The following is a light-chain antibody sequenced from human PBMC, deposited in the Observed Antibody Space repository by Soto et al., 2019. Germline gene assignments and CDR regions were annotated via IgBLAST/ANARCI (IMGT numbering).Light chain of an antibody. CDR3: QHYNSYSEA. J-gene: IGKJ1*01. CDR1: KTISSW. CDR2: KTS. Sequence: DIQMTQSLSTLSGSVGVRVTITCRASKTISSWLAWYQQKPGKAPKLLIYKTSTLKSGGPTRFSGSGPGTEYTLTISSLQPDDFATYYSQHYNSYSEAFGQGTKGDI. V-gene: IGKV1-5*03.